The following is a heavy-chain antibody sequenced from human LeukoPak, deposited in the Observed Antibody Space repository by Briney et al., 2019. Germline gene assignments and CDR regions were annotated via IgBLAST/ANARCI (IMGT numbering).Heavy chain of an antibody. J-gene: IGHJ4*02. CDR1: GFSVRNNY. D-gene: IGHD5-24*01. Sequence: GGSLRLSCAASGFSVRNNYMAWVRQAPGKGLEWVSVIYSGSTAMYADSVKGRFTISRDNSKNTLYLQLNSLRTEDTAVYFCATSRDGYIPDYWGQGTLVTVSS. V-gene: IGHV3-53*01. CDR2: IYSGSTA. CDR3: ATSRDGYIPDY.